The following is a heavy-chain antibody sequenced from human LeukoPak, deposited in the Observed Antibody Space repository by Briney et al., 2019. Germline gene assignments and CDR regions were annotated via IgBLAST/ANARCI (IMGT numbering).Heavy chain of an antibody. V-gene: IGHV1-8*01. Sequence: ASVKVSCKTSGYPFTTYEINWVRQAAGQGLEWMGWVHPDTGYADYAQKFQGRVTMTSDTSISTAYMELSSLRSDDTAVYFCARGPRNDPWGQGTMVTVSS. CDR1: GYPFTTYE. D-gene: IGHD1-1*01. CDR2: VHPDTGYA. J-gene: IGHJ3*01. CDR3: ARGPRNDP.